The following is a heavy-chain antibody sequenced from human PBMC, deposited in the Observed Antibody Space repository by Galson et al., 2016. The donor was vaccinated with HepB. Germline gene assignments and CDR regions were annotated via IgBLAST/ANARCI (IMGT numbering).Heavy chain of an antibody. Sequence: ETLSLTCSVSGASISNSNSYWGWIRQSPGKGLEWLGTLYYSGNTYYNPSLKSRVTISLDTSKNQFSLKLTSVTAADTAVYFCARESTAMSFDYWGQGTLVTVSS. V-gene: IGHV4-39*07. CDR2: LYYSGNT. J-gene: IGHJ4*02. D-gene: IGHD5-18*01. CDR1: GASISNSNSY. CDR3: ARESTAMSFDY.